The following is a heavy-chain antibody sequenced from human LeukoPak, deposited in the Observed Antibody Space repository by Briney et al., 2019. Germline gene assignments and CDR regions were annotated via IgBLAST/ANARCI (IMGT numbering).Heavy chain of an antibody. CDR2: INPSGGST. CDR3: ARLEIGFTLDY. V-gene: IGHV1-46*01. CDR1: GYTFTSYY. Sequence: EASVKVSCKASGYTFTSYYMHWVRQAPGQGLEWMGIINPSGGSTSYAQKFQGRVTMTRDTSTSTVYMELRSLRSDDTAVYYCARLEIGFTLDYWGQGTLVTVSS. J-gene: IGHJ4*02. D-gene: IGHD5-24*01.